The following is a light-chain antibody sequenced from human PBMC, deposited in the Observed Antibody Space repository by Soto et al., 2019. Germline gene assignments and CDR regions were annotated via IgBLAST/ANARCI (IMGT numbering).Light chain of an antibody. J-gene: IGLJ2*01. V-gene: IGLV2-8*01. CDR3: SSYASSSTLEGVV. CDR1: SSDVGGYTY. Sequence: QSVLTQPPSASGSPGQSVTISCTGTSSDVGGYTYVSWYQQHPGKAPKLMIYEVSKRPSGVPDRFSGSKSANTASLTVSGLQAEDEADYYCSSYASSSTLEGVVFGGGTKLTVL. CDR2: EVS.